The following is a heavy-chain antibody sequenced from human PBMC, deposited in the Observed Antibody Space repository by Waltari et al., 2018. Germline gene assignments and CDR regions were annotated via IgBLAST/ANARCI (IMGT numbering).Heavy chain of an antibody. Sequence: EVQMVESGGGSIKPGDSLILSCVASGFRFTPAWLTWVRQAPGKGLEWVGRIKSKNDGATTEVAASVRGRFSISRDESQNMVFIQMNSLRTEDTAVYYCTTLDAPWGGWGHGTLVTVSS. J-gene: IGHJ4*01. V-gene: IGHV3-15*01. CDR3: TTLDAPWGG. CDR2: IKSKNDGATT. CDR1: GFRFTPAW. D-gene: IGHD7-27*01.